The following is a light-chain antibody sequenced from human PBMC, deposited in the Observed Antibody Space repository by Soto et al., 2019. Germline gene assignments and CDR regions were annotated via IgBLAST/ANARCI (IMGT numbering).Light chain of an antibody. J-gene: IGLJ1*01. CDR2: EVS. Sequence: QSVLTPPASVSGSPGQSITISCTGTSSDVGGHNFVSWYQQYPGKAPKVMIYEVSNRPSGVSNRFSGSKSGNTASLTISGLQAEDEADYYCCSYTNKNTLVFGTGTQLTVL. CDR3: CSYTNKNTLV. CDR1: SSDVGGHNF. V-gene: IGLV2-14*01.